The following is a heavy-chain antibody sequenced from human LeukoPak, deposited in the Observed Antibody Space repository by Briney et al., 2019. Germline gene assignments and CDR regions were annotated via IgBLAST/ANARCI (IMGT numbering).Heavy chain of an antibody. Sequence: SETLSLTCAVYGGSFSGYYWSWIRQPPGKGLEWIREINHSGSTNYNPSLKSRVTISVDTSKNQFSLKLSSVTAADTAVYYCARGKARDKYYYDSSGYLTFDYWGQGTLVTVSS. CDR1: GGSFSGYY. J-gene: IGHJ4*02. CDR3: ARGKARDKYYYDSSGYLTFDY. CDR2: INHSGST. V-gene: IGHV4-34*01. D-gene: IGHD3-22*01.